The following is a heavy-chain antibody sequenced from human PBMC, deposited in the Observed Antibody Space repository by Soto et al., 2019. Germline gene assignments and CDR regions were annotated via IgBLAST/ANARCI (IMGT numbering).Heavy chain of an antibody. J-gene: IGHJ5*02. CDR3: ARLVQLLQGRWFDP. CDR1: GGSFSGYY. CDR2: IYYSGGT. Sequence: SETLSLTCAVYGGSFSGYYWSWIRKPPGKGLEWIGYIYYSGGTYYNPSLKSRVTISVDTSKNQFSLKLSSVTAADTAVYYCARLVQLLQGRWFDPWGQGTLVT. V-gene: IGHV4-30-4*01. D-gene: IGHD2-15*01.